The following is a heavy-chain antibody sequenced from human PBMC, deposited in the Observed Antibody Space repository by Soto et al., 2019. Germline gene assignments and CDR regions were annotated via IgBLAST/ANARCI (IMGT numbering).Heavy chain of an antibody. V-gene: IGHV3-21*01. J-gene: IGHJ4*02. CDR2: ISGSSSHM. D-gene: IGHD3-22*01. CDR3: AKYTHYSDRSAYHPPYYYDF. CDR1: GFIFSEYS. Sequence: GGSLRLSCKASGFIFSEYSMSWVRQAPGKGLEWVSSISGSSSHMYYADSLKGRFTISRDNAKNSLYLQMSGLRAEDAAVYFCAKYTHYSDRSAYHPPYYYDFWGQGILVTVSS.